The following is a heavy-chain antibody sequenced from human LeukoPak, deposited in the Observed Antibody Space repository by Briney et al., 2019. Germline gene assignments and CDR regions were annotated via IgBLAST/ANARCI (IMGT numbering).Heavy chain of an antibody. J-gene: IGHJ1*01. D-gene: IGHD1-26*01. Sequence: ASVKVSCKASGYTFTIYGITWVRQAPGQGLECMGWISAYNGNTKYAQKLQGRVTMTTDTSTTTAYMELRSLRFEDTAVYYCARDRGSYYYFQHWGQGTLVTVSS. CDR1: GYTFTIYG. CDR2: ISAYNGNT. CDR3: ARDRGSYYYFQH. V-gene: IGHV1-18*01.